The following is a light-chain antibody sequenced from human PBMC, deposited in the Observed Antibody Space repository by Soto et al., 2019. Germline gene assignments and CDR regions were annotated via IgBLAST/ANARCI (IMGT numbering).Light chain of an antibody. Sequence: QSVLTQPASVSGSPGQSITISCTGTTSDVGGYKYVSWYQQHPGKAPKLLIYEVSNRPSGVSNRFSGSKSGNTASLTISGLQAEDEADYYCSSYTSSSPYVFGTGTKVIVL. J-gene: IGLJ1*01. V-gene: IGLV2-14*01. CDR2: EVS. CDR3: SSYTSSSPYV. CDR1: TSDVGGYKY.